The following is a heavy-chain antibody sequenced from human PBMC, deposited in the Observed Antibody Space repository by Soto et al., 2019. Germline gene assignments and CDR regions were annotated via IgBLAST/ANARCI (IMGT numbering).Heavy chain of an antibody. V-gene: IGHV3-7*01. CDR3: ARDLFDY. Sequence: VQLVESGGGLVQPGGSLRLSCAASGFTFSNYWMNWVRQAPGKGLEWVADINEDGSEKYYVDSAKGRFTISRDNAKNSLYLQMSSLRAEDTALYYCARDLFDYWGQGTLVTVSS. CDR2: INEDGSEK. J-gene: IGHJ4*02. CDR1: GFTFSNYW.